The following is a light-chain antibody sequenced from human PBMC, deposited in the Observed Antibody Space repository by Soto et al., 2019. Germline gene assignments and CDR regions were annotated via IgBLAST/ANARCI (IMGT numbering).Light chain of an antibody. CDR1: QDITND. V-gene: IGKV1-33*01. CDR3: QHYDHLPIT. Sequence: DIQMTQSPSSLSASVGDRVTITCQASQDITNDLNWYQQKPGRAPRLLLYDASSLETGVPSRFSGSGSGTDFTLTISSLQPEDVATYYCQHYDHLPITFGQGTLLENK. J-gene: IGKJ5*01. CDR2: DAS.